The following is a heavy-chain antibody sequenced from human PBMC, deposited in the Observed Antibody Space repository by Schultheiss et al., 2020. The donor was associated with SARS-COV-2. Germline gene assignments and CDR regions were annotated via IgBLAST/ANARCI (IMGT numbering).Heavy chain of an antibody. V-gene: IGHV3-23*01. Sequence: GGSLRLSCATSGFTFSNFGMGWVRQAPGKGLEWVSVISRSGGSIKYADSVKGRFTISRDNSKNTLYLQMNSLRPEDTAIYYCARDLPPHDYWGQGTLVTVSS. J-gene: IGHJ4*02. CDR1: GFTFSNFG. CDR3: ARDLPPHDY. CDR2: ISRSGGSI.